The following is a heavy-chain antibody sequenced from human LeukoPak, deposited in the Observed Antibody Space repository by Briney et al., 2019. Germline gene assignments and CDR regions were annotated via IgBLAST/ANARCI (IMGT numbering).Heavy chain of an antibody. Sequence: GASVKVSCKASGYTFTSYYMHWVRQAPGQGLEWMGIINPSGGSTSYAQKFQGRVTMTRDTSISTAYMELSRLRSDDTAVYYCARTGEWLLYDYWGQGTLVTVSS. J-gene: IGHJ4*02. CDR2: INPSGGST. D-gene: IGHD3-3*01. CDR1: GYTFTSYY. CDR3: ARTGEWLLYDY. V-gene: IGHV1-46*01.